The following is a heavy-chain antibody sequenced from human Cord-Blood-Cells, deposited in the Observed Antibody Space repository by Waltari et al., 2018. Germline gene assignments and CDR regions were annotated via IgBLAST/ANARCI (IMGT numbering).Heavy chain of an antibody. J-gene: IGHJ3*02. Sequence: EVQLVESGGGLVQPGGSLRLSCAASGFTSSSYWMSWVRQAPGTGLEWVANIKQDGSEKYYVDSVKGRFTISRDNAKNSLYLQMNSLRAEDTAVYYCARESSYDAFDIWGQGTMVTVSS. CDR2: IKQDGSEK. CDR3: ARESSYDAFDI. V-gene: IGHV3-7*01. D-gene: IGHD6-13*01. CDR1: GFTSSSYW.